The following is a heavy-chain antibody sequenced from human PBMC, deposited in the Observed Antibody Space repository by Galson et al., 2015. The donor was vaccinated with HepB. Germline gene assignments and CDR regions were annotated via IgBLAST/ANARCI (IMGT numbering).Heavy chain of an antibody. D-gene: IGHD2-2*01. J-gene: IGHJ4*02. CDR1: GYTFTSYG. V-gene: IGHV1-18*01. CDR2: ISAYNGNT. Sequence: SVKVSCKASGYTFTSYGISWVRQAPGQGLEWMGWISAYNGNTNYAQKLQGRVTMTTDTSTSTAYMELRSLRSDDTAVYYCARERRYCSSTSCLLWYWGQGTLVTVSS. CDR3: ARERRYCSSTSCLLWY.